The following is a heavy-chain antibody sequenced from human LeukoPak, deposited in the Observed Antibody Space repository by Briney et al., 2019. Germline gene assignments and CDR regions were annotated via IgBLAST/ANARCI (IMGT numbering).Heavy chain of an antibody. V-gene: IGHV4-38-2*02. CDR1: GYSISSGYY. J-gene: IGHJ5*02. CDR3: ARDLYGDYLNWFDP. CDR2: MYHSGSR. Sequence: SETLSLTCAVSGYSISSGYYWGWIRQPPGKGLEWIGSMYHSGSRYYNPSLKSRITISLDTSKNQFSLELSSVTAADTAVYYCARDLYGDYLNWFDPWGQGTLVTVSS. D-gene: IGHD4-17*01.